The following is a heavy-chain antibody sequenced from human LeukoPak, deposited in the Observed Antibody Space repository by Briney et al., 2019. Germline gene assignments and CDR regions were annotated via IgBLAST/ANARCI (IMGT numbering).Heavy chain of an antibody. CDR2: ISYDGSNK. CDR3: AKDRGYDLGPDY. D-gene: IGHD5-12*01. CDR1: GFTFSSYG. Sequence: GGSLRLSCAASGFTFSSYGMHRVRQAPGKGLEWVAVISYDGSNKYYADSVKGRFTISRDNSKNTLYLQMNSLRVEDTAVYYCAKDRGYDLGPDYWGQGTLVAVSS. J-gene: IGHJ4*02. V-gene: IGHV3-30*18.